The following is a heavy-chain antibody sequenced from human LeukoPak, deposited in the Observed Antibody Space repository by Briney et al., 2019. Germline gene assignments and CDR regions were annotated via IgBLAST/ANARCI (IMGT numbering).Heavy chain of an antibody. J-gene: IGHJ6*03. Sequence: RPGGSLRLSCAASGFTFSRYWMHWVRQAPGKGLVWVSRINPDGSPTTYADSVKGRFTISRDNAKNTLYLQMNSLRAEDTAVYYCARGPYFASSSGYYYYYMDVWGRETTVTVSS. V-gene: IGHV3-74*01. CDR3: ARGPYFASSSGYYYYYMDV. CDR2: INPDGSPT. D-gene: IGHD6-6*01. CDR1: GFTFSRYW.